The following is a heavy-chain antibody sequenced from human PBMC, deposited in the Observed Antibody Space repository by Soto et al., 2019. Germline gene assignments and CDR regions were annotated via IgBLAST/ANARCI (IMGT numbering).Heavy chain of an antibody. V-gene: IGHV3-30*18. CDR1: GFTFSSYG. CDR3: AKDSSGGRPVYFDY. CDR2: ISYDGSNK. D-gene: IGHD3-10*01. Sequence: GGSLRLSCAASGFTFSSYGMHWVRQAPGKGLGWVAVISYDGSNKYYADSVKGRFTISRDNSKNTLYLQMNSLRAEDTAVYYCAKDSSGGRPVYFDYWGQGTLVTVSS. J-gene: IGHJ4*02.